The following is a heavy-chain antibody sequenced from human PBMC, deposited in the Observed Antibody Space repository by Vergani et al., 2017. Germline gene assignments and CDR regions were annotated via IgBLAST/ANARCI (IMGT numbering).Heavy chain of an antibody. CDR1: GGSFTSYH. CDR3: ARVNTVTNGNLYYYYYMYV. J-gene: IGHJ6*03. Sequence: QVQLQQWGGGLLKPSETLSLTCVVNGGSFTSYHWTWIRQSPGEGLEWVGDIDHTGRPDYNPSLKSRLTMSVDKSRNQFSLTLNSVTATDTAIYFCARVNTVTNGNLYYYYYMYVWGQGTSVTVS. CDR2: IDHTGRP. D-gene: IGHD4-11*01. V-gene: IGHV4-34*01.